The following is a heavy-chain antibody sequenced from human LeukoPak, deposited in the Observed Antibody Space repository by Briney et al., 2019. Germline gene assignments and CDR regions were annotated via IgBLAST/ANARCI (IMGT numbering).Heavy chain of an antibody. J-gene: IGHJ6*02. CDR3: AGPWDVGTDYYHGMDV. V-gene: IGHV3-21*01. Sequence: PGGSLRLSCAASGFTFSNFAMNWVRQAPGKGLEWVSSISSSSSYIYYADSVKGRFTISRDNAKNSLYLQMNSLRAEDTAVYYCAGPWDVGTDYYHGMDVWGQGTTVTVSS. CDR1: GFTFSNFA. CDR2: ISSSSSYI. D-gene: IGHD1-26*01.